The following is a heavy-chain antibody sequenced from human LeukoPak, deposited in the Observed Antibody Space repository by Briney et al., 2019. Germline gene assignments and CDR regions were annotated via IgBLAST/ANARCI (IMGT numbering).Heavy chain of an antibody. Sequence: PGGSLRLSCAASGFTFSSYSMNWVRQAPGKGLEWVSSISSSSSYIYYADSVKGRFTISRDNAKNSLYLQMNSLRAEDTAVYYCARGIYDFWSGYYTGNTYWGQGTLVTVSS. J-gene: IGHJ4*02. CDR1: GFTFSSYS. CDR3: ARGIYDFWSGYYTGNTY. V-gene: IGHV3-21*01. CDR2: ISSSSSYI. D-gene: IGHD3-3*01.